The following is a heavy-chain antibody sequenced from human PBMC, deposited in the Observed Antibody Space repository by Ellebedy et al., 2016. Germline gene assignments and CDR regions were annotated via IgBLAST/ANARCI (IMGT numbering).Heavy chain of an antibody. CDR1: GFTFSTYH. CDR2: INHGGSEI. J-gene: IGHJ4*02. Sequence: GGSLRLSXSASGFTFSTYHMAWVRQAPGKGLEWVANINHGGSEIYYADSVRGRFSFSRDNARNSLYLQMNSLRAEDTAVYYCVRYCDGTDCFRPHDYWGQGTLVTVSS. D-gene: IGHD2-21*01. CDR3: VRYCDGTDCFRPHDY. V-gene: IGHV3-7*01.